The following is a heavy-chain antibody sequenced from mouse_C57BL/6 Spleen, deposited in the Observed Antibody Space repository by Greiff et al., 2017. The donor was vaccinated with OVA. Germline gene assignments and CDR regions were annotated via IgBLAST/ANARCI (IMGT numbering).Heavy chain of an antibody. CDR1: GYTFTSYG. J-gene: IGHJ3*01. D-gene: IGHD1-1*01. CDR3: ARERDLLTFAY. V-gene: IGHV1-81*01. Sequence: VQLQQSGAELARPGASVKLSCKASGYTFTSYGISWVKQRTGQGLEWIGEIYPRSGNTYYNEKFKGKATLTADKSSSTAYMELRSLTSEDSAVYFCARERDLLTFAYWGQGTLVTVSA. CDR2: IYPRSGNT.